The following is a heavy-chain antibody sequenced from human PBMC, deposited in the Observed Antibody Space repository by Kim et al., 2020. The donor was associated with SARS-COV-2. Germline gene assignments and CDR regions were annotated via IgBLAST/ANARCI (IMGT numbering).Heavy chain of an antibody. Sequence: SLKRRVTIAVDTSKNQFSLKLSSVTAADTAVYYCARRRITIFGVVTSFDYWGQGTLVTVSS. J-gene: IGHJ4*02. V-gene: IGHV4-39*01. CDR3: ARRRITIFGVVTSFDY. D-gene: IGHD3-3*01.